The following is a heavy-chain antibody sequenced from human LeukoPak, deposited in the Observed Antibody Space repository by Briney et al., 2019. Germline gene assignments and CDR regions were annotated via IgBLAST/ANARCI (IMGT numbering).Heavy chain of an antibody. CDR1: GFTFSTYD. V-gene: IGHV3-30*02. D-gene: IGHD2-2*02. CDR2: IRFDGNNE. CDR3: AKDFEVPAAIHTFNWFDP. Sequence: PGGSLRLSCAASGFTFSTYDMHWVRQAPGKGLEWVSFIRFDGNNEYYADSVKGRFTISRDNSKSTLYLQVNSLRVDDTAVYYCAKDFEVPAAIHTFNWFDPGGQGTLVTVSS. J-gene: IGHJ5*02.